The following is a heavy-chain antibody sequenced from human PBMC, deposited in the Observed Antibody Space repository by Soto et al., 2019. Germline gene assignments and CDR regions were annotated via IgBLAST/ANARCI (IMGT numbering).Heavy chain of an antibody. V-gene: IGHV1-18*04. CDR1: GYDFSSYG. CDR3: VRDPRRNDY. Sequence: QVQLVQSGAEVKKPGASVKVSCKAPGYDFSSYGIIWVRQAPGQGLERMGWISASNGNRDYAQQFQGRVTMTSDTSRTTAYMELRSLRSDDTAVYYCVRDPRRNDYWGQGTLVNVSS. CDR2: ISASNGNR. J-gene: IGHJ4*02.